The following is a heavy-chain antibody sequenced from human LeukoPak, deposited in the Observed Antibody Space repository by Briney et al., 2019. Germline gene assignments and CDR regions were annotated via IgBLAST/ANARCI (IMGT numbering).Heavy chain of an antibody. CDR1: GYTLTELS. CDR3: ATLGPNLPYSSSTTAGDY. J-gene: IGHJ4*02. D-gene: IGHD6-6*01. V-gene: IGHV1-24*01. Sequence: GASVKVSCKVSGYTLTELSMHWVRQAPGKGLEWMGGFDPEDGETIYAQKFQGRVTMTEDTSTDTAYMELSSLRSEDTAVYYCATLGPNLPYSSSTTAGDYWGQGTLVTVSS. CDR2: FDPEDGET.